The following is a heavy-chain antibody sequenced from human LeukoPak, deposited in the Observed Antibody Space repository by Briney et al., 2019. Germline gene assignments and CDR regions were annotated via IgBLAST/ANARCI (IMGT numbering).Heavy chain of an antibody. CDR1: GYTYTTDG. Sequence: ASVKVSCKASGYTYTTDGISWVRQAPGQGLEWMGWIDTYSGKTNYAQKFQGRVTMTSDTSTSTAYMELRSLRSDDTAVHYCARDRGIAEADSFDPWGQGTLVTVSS. CDR2: IDTYSGKT. J-gene: IGHJ5*02. V-gene: IGHV1-18*01. CDR3: ARDRGIAEADSFDP. D-gene: IGHD6-13*01.